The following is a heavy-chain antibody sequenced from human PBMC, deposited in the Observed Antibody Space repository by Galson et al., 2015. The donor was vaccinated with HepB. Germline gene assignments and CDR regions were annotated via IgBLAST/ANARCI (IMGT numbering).Heavy chain of an antibody. V-gene: IGHV3-73*01. J-gene: IGHJ6*02. D-gene: IGHD2-21*01. CDR1: GFTFSGSA. Sequence: SLRLSCAASGFTFSGSAMHWVRQASGKGLEWVGRIRSKANSYATAYAASVKGRFTISRDDSKNTAYLQMNSLKTEDTAVYYCTRRLLKDYYGMDVWGQGTTVTVSS. CDR2: IRSKANSYAT. CDR3: TRRLLKDYYGMDV.